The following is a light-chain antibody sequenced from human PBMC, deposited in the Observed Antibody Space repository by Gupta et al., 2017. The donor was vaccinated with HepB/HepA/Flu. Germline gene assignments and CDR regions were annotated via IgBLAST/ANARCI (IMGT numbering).Light chain of an antibody. J-gene: IGKJ4*01. CDR1: QSISSF. CDR2: GAS. Sequence: EIVLTQSPGTLSLSPGERATLSCRASQSISSFLAWYQQTPGQAPRLLIYGASNRATGIPVRFSGSGSGTDFTLTISNLETEDFAVYYCQQRYNWPLTFGGGTKVEI. V-gene: IGKV3-11*01. CDR3: QQRYNWPLT.